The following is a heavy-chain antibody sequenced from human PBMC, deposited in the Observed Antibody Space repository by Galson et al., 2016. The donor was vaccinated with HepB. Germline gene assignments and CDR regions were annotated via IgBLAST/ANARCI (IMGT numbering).Heavy chain of an antibody. CDR3: AREAHRGQYAWFAP. Sequence: SVKVSCKASGYSFSDYYIYWLRQAPGQGLELMGWINPKTGGTRYAQKFQGRVTMTSDTSISTAYMNMSSLGSDDTALYYCAREAHRGQYAWFAPWGQGTQVIVSS. CDR2: INPKTGGT. CDR1: GYSFSDYY. V-gene: IGHV1-2*02. D-gene: IGHD2-2*01. J-gene: IGHJ5*02.